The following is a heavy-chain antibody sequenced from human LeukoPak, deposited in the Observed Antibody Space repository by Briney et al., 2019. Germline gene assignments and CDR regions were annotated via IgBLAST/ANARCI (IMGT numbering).Heavy chain of an antibody. Sequence: PGGSLRLSCAASGFTFSSYGMHWVRQAPGKGLEWVSSISSSSSYIYYADSVKGRFTISRDNAKNSLYLQMNSLRAEDTAVYYCARDALRIDIVVVPAAIAPGYYYYGMDVWGQGTTVTVSS. J-gene: IGHJ6*02. CDR1: GFTFSSYG. V-gene: IGHV3-21*01. CDR3: ARDALRIDIVVVPAAIAPGYYYYGMDV. CDR2: ISSSSSYI. D-gene: IGHD2-2*01.